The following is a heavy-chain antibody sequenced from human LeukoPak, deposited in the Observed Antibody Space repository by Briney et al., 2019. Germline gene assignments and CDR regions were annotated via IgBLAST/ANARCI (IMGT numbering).Heavy chain of an antibody. CDR2: TYYKSMWYN. CDR3: ASPSPLRLGEPYYGMDV. V-gene: IGHV6-1*01. D-gene: IGHD3-16*01. CDR1: GDSVSSNSVA. Sequence: SQTLSLTCAISGDSVSSNSVAWNWIRQSPSRGLEWLGRTYYKSMWYNDYAPSVKSRISINPDTSKNQFSLQLNSVTPEDTAVYYCASPSPLRLGEPYYGMDVWGQGTTVTVSS. J-gene: IGHJ6*02.